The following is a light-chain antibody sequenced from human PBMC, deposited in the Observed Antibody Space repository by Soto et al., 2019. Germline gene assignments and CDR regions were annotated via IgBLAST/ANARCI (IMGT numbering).Light chain of an antibody. J-gene: IGKJ5*01. CDR2: GAS. CDR1: QSVSSSY. V-gene: IGKV3-20*01. CDR3: QQYGSSPIT. Sequence: EIVLTQSPVTLSLSPGEGATLSCRAIQSVSSSYLAWYQQIPGQAHRLLIYGASNRATGIPARFSGSGSVTDFTLTISSLEPEDFAMYYCQQYGSSPITFGQGTRLEIK.